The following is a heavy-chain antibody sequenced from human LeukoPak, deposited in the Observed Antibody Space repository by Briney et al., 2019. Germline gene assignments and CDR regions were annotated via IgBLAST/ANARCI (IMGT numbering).Heavy chain of an antibody. J-gene: IGHJ4*02. CDR2: VSGSGGVT. D-gene: IGHD2-15*01. CDR3: ATGRFY. V-gene: IGHV3-23*01. Sequence: GGSLRLSCVGSGFTSIAYALTWARQAPGKGLEWVSGVSGSGGVTYYADSVKGRFTISRDNPKNTLYLQMNSLRAEDTAVYYCATGRFYWGQGILVTVSS. CDR1: GFTSIAYA.